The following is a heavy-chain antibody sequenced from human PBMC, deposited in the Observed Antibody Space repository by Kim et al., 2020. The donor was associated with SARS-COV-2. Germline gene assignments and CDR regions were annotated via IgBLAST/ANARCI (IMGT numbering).Heavy chain of an antibody. CDR2: KK. J-gene: IGHJ4*02. V-gene: IGHV3-33*01. Sequence: KKYYADSVKGRFTISRDNSKNTLSLQMNSLRAEDTAVYDCARDPQMDTISALDYWGQG. D-gene: IGHD5-18*01. CDR3: ARDPQMDTISALDY.